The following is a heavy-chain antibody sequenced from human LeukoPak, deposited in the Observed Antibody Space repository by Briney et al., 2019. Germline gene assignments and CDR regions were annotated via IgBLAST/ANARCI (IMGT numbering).Heavy chain of an antibody. J-gene: IGHJ6*03. V-gene: IGHV4-59*11. CDR2: IYYSGST. CDR3: ARIPGEQYYYYYYMDV. Sequence: SETLSLTCTVSGGSISRHYWSWIRQPPGKGLEWIGYIYYSGSTNYNPSLKSRVTISVDTSKNQFSLKLSSVTAADTAVYYCARIPGEQYYYYYYMDVWGKGTTVTVSS. D-gene: IGHD1/OR15-1a*01. CDR1: GGSISRHY.